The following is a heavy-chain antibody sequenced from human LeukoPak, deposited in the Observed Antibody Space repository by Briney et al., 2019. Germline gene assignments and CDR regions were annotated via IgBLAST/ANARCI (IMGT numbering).Heavy chain of an antibody. V-gene: IGHV4-34*01. D-gene: IGHD3-22*01. CDR1: GGSFSGYY. CDR3: ASVNYYDSSGYVDY. Sequence: SGTLSLTCAVYGGSFSGYYWSWIRQPPGKGLEWIGEINHSGSTNYNPSLKSRVTISVDTSKNQFSLKLSSVTAADTAVYYCASVNYYDSSGYVDYWGQGTLVTVSS. CDR2: INHSGST. J-gene: IGHJ4*02.